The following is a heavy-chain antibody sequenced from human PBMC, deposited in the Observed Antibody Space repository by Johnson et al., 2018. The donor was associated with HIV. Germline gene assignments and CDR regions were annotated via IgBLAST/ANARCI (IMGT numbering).Heavy chain of an antibody. CDR3: AKVSQQQLGAFDI. V-gene: IGHV3-30*02. CDR2: IRYDGSNK. D-gene: IGHD6-6*01. Sequence: QVQLVESGGGLVQPGGSLRLSCGASGFTVSSNYMTWVRQAPGKGLEWVAFIRYDGSNKYYADSVKGRFTISRDNSKNTLYLQMNSLRAEDTAVYYCAKVSQQQLGAFDIWGQGTMVTVSS. J-gene: IGHJ3*02. CDR1: GFTVSSNY.